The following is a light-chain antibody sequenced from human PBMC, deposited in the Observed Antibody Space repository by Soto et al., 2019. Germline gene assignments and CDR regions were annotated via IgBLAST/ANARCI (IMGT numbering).Light chain of an antibody. CDR3: AAWDDSLNGLL. V-gene: IGLV1-44*01. CDR1: SFNIGSNT. Sequence: QSLLTQAPSASATPGQRVTILCSGTSFNIGSNTVNWYQQLPGTAPKLLIHTDDQRPSGVPDRFSGSKSGTSASLVISGLQSGDEADYYCAAWDDSLNGLLFGGGTKLTVL. CDR2: TDD. J-gene: IGLJ2*01.